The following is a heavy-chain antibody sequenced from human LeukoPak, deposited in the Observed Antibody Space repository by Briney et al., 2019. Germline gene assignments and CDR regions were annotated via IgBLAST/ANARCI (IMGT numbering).Heavy chain of an antibody. V-gene: IGHV7-4-1*02. CDR1: GYTFTSYA. J-gene: IGHJ6*02. D-gene: IGHD4-17*01. CDR3: ARDINYGDDPYYYYGMDV. CDR2: INTNTGNS. Sequence: ASVKVSCKASGYTFTSYAMNWVRQAPGQGLEWMGWINTNTGNSTYAQGFTGRFVFSLDTSVSTAYLQISSLKAEDTAVYYCARDINYGDDPYYYYGMDVWGQGTTVTVSS.